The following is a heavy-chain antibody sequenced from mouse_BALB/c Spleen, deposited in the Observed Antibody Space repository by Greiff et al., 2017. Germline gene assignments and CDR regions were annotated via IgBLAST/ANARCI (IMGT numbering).Heavy chain of an antibody. J-gene: IGHJ4*01. V-gene: IGHV2-2*02. CDR1: GFSLTSYG. Sequence: QVQLKESGPGLVQPSQSLSITCTVSGFSLTSYGVHWVRQSPGKGLEWLGVIWSGGSTDYNAAFISRLSISKDNSKSQVFFKMNSLQANDTAIYYSARTGSSPHYYAMDYWGQGTSVTVSA. CDR3: ARTGSSPHYYAMDY. CDR2: IWSGGST. D-gene: IGHD1-1*01.